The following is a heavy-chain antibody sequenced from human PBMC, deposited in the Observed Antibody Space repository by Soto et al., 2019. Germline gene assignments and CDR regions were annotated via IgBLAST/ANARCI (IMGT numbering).Heavy chain of an antibody. Sequence: SETLSLTCTVSGGSISSYYWSWIRQPPGKGLEWIGYISYSGSTNYNPSLKSRVTISVDTSKNQFSLKLSSVTAADTAVYYCARSHTVTHPNWFDPWGQGTLVTVSS. CDR1: GGSISSYY. CDR2: ISYSGST. J-gene: IGHJ5*02. V-gene: IGHV4-59*08. D-gene: IGHD4-4*01. CDR3: ARSHTVTHPNWFDP.